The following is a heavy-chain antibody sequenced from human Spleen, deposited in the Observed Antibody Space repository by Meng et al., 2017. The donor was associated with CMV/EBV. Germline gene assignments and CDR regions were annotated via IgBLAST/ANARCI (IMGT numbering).Heavy chain of an antibody. CDR2: IGTISSYT. D-gene: IGHD6-25*01. J-gene: IGHJ4*02. CDR1: GFSFSDYS. V-gene: IGHV3-21*01. CDR3: ARVPPYSSGCPGDY. Sequence: GESLKISCAASGFSFSDYSVNWVRQAPGKGLEWVSSIGTISSYTYYADSVKGRFTISRDNAENSVVLQMNSLRAEDTAVYCCARVPPYSSGCPGDYWGQGTLVTVSS.